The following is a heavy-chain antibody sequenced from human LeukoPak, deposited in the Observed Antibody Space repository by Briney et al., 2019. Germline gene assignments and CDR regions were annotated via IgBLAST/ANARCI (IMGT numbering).Heavy chain of an antibody. V-gene: IGHV3-30*18. J-gene: IGHJ4*02. CDR2: ISYDGSNK. Sequence: QPGRSLRLSCAASGFTFSSYGMHWVRQAPGKGLEWVAAISYDGSNKYYADSVKGRFTISRDNSKNTLYLQMNSLRAEDTAVYYCAKTSRGYSYGLKYFDYWGQGTLVTVSS. CDR3: AKTSRGYSYGLKYFDY. CDR1: GFTFSSYG. D-gene: IGHD5-18*01.